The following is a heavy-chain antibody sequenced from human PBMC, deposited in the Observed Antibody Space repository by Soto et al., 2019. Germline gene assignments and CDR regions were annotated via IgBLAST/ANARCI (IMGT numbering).Heavy chain of an antibody. Sequence: SVKVSCKDSGGLFSSFAISWVRQAPGQGLEWLGGIIPVFGTTTYAEKFQGRVTVTADESTNTAYMELSGLRSGDTAIYYCARGGGPYVWFNEFWGQGTLVTVSS. CDR1: GGLFSSFA. D-gene: IGHD3-16*01. CDR3: ARGGGPYVWFNEF. V-gene: IGHV1-69*13. J-gene: IGHJ4*02. CDR2: IIPVFGTT.